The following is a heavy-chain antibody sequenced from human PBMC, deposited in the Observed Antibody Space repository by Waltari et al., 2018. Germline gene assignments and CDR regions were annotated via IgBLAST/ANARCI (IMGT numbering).Heavy chain of an antibody. V-gene: IGHV1-2*06. Sequence: QVQLVQSGAEVKKPGASVKVSCKASGYTFTSYGISWVRQAPGQGLEWMGRIKPNSGGTNYAQKFQGRVTMTRDTSISTAYMELSRLRSDDTAVYYCARGVQDWFDPWGQGTLVTVSS. CDR3: ARGVQDWFDP. CDR2: IKPNSGGT. CDR1: GYTFTSYG. J-gene: IGHJ5*02.